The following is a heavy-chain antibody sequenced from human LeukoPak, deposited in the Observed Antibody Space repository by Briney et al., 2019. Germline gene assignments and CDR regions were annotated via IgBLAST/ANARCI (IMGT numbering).Heavy chain of an antibody. CDR2: INHSGST. D-gene: IGHD3-3*01. V-gene: IGHV4-34*01. CDR1: GESFSGYY. Sequence: SETLSLTCAVYGESFSGYYWSWIRQPPGKGLEWIGEINHSGSTNYNPSLKSRVTISVDTSKNQFSLKLSSVTAADTAVYYCARGEYYDFWSGPLPDYWGQGTLVTASS. CDR3: ARGEYYDFWSGPLPDY. J-gene: IGHJ4*02.